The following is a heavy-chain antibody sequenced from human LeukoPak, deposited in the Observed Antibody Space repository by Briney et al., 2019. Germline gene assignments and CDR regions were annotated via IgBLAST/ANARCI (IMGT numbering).Heavy chain of an antibody. Sequence: PGGSLRLSCAASGFTFSSYSMNWVRQAPGKGLEWVSSISSSSSYIYYADSVKGRFTISRDNAKNSLYLQMNSLRAEDTAVYYCAKYEGTGKGYLGPWGQGTLVTVSS. CDR3: AKYEGTGKGYLGP. CDR2: ISSSSSYI. V-gene: IGHV3-21*04. CDR1: GFTFSSYS. D-gene: IGHD5-18*01. J-gene: IGHJ5*02.